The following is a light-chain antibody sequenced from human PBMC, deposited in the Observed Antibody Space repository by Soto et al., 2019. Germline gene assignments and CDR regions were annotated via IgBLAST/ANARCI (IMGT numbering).Light chain of an antibody. J-gene: IGLJ2*01. CDR1: SSNIGAGYD. CDR3: QSYDSSLSGVV. Sequence: QPVLTQPPSVSGAPGQRVTISCTGDSSNIGAGYDVHWYQHLPGSAPKLLMYGNTNRPAGVPDRFSGSKSHTSASLAITGLQAEDEADYYCQSYDSSLSGVVFGGGTKLTVL. V-gene: IGLV1-40*01. CDR2: GNT.